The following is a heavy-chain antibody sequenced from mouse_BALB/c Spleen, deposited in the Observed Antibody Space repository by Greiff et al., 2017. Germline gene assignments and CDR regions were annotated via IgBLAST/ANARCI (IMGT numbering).Heavy chain of an antibody. CDR3: ARWVYYGNYRDAMDY. J-gene: IGHJ4*01. Sequence: VQLQQSGPGLVKPSQSLSLTCTVTGYSITSDYAWNWIRQFPGNKLEWMGYISYSGSTSYNPSLKSRISITRDTSKNQFFLQLNSVTTEDTATYYCARWVYYGNYRDAMDYWGQGTSVTVSS. D-gene: IGHD2-1*01. V-gene: IGHV3-2*02. CDR2: ISYSGST. CDR1: GYSITSDYA.